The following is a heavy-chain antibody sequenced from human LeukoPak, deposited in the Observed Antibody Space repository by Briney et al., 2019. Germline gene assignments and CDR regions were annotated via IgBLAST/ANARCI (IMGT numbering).Heavy chain of an antibody. Sequence: PSETLSLACTVSGGSISSSGYYWGWIRQPPGKGLEWIGSIYSSGSTNYNPSLKSRVTISVDKSKNQFSLMLTSVTAADTAVYYCAREPRGPPNMVRGQIHWFDPWGQGTLVTVSS. CDR1: GGSISSSGYY. CDR2: IYSSGST. D-gene: IGHD3-10*01. V-gene: IGHV4-39*07. CDR3: AREPRGPPNMVRGQIHWFDP. J-gene: IGHJ5*02.